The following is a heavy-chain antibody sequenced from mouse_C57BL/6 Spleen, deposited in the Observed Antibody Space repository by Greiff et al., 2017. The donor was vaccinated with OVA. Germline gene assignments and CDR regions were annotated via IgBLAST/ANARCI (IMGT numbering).Heavy chain of an antibody. V-gene: IGHV1-52*01. CDR2: IDPSDSET. J-gene: IGHJ4*01. Sequence: QVQLKQPGAELVRPGSSVKLSCKASGYTFTSYWMHWVKQRPIQGLEWIGNIDPSDSETHYNQKFKDKATLTVDKSSSTAYMQLSSLTSEDSAVYYCARSGRYSNYDAMDYWGQGTSVTVSS. CDR1: GYTFTSYW. D-gene: IGHD2-5*01. CDR3: ARSGRYSNYDAMDY.